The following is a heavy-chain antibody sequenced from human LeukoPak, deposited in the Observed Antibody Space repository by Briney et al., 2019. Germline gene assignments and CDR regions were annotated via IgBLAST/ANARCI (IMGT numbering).Heavy chain of an antibody. CDR3: AKDSSAYSGSYYDY. V-gene: IGHV3-33*06. J-gene: IGHJ4*02. CDR1: GFTFSSYG. D-gene: IGHD1-26*01. CDR2: IWYDGTNK. Sequence: GRSLTLSCVASGFTFSSYGMHWVRQAPGKGLEWVAVIWYDGTNKYYADPVKGRVTIAKDNSKNTLYLQMNSLRAEDTAVYYCAKDSSAYSGSYYDYWGQGTLVTVSS.